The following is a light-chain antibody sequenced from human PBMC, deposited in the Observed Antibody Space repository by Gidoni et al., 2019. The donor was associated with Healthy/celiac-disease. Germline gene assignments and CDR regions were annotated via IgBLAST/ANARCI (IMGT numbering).Light chain of an antibody. CDR1: QDISNW. V-gene: IGKV1-12*01. CDR3: QQANSFPRT. Sequence: DIQMTQSPSSVSASVGDRVTITCRASQDISNWLAWYQQKPGKAPKLLIYAASSLQTGVPSKFSGSGSGNDFTLNINPLQPEEFGTFYWQQANSFPRTFGPGTKVDIK. CDR2: AAS. J-gene: IGKJ3*01.